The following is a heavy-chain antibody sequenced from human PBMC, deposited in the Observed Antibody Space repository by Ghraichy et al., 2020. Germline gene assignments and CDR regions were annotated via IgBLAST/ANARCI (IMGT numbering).Heavy chain of an antibody. CDR1: GFTFSSYS. D-gene: IGHD6-25*01. CDR3: ARDRLWFAYSSEYYFDY. Sequence: GGSLRLSCAASGFTFSSYSMNWVRQAPGKGLEWVSSISSSSAYIFYTDSVKGRFTISRDNAKNSLYLQMNSLRAEDTAVYYCARDRLWFAYSSEYYFDYWGQGTLVTVSS. J-gene: IGHJ4*02. CDR2: ISSSSAYI. V-gene: IGHV3-21*01.